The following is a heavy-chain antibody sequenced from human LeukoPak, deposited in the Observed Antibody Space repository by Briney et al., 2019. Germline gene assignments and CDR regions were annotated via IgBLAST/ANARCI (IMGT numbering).Heavy chain of an antibody. J-gene: IGHJ4*02. CDR1: GFTFSSYG. V-gene: IGHV3-23*01. CDR2: FSGSGDRT. D-gene: IGHD5-12*01. CDR3: ARGPSGYHNT. Sequence: PGGTLRLSCAASGFTFSSYGMSWVRQAPGKGLEWVSGFSGSGDRTYYADSVKGRFTISRDNSKNTLYLQMNSLRAEDTAVYYCARGPSGYHNTGGQGTLVTVSS.